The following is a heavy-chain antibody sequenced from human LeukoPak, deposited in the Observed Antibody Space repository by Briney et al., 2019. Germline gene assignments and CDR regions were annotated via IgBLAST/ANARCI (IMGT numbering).Heavy chain of an antibody. CDR1: GDSFSSNSAA. J-gene: IGHJ3*02. V-gene: IGHV6-1*01. D-gene: IGHD6-19*01. CDR3: ARDREGYSSGWDHDAFDI. Sequence: SQTLSLTCAISGDSFSSNSAAWNWIRQSPSRGLEWLGRTYYRSKWYNDYAVSVKSRITINPDTSKNQFSLQLNSVTPEDTAVYYCARDREGYSSGWDHDAFDIWGQGTMVTVSS. CDR2: TYYRSKWYN.